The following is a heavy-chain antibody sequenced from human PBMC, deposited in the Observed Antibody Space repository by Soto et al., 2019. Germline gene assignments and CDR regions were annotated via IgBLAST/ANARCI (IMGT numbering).Heavy chain of an antibody. CDR1: GFSFTSYI. J-gene: IGHJ4*02. Sequence: EVHLLESGGGLVQPGGSLRLSCVAYGFSFTSYIMTWVRQAPGGGLEWVSTITGSGGRIDSADSVKGRFTISRDNSQNTLHLQMNSLRAEDTAVYYCAKGGGDYLPFDYWGQGTLVTVSS. D-gene: IGHD2-21*01. CDR3: AKGGGDYLPFDY. V-gene: IGHV3-23*01. CDR2: ITGSGGRI.